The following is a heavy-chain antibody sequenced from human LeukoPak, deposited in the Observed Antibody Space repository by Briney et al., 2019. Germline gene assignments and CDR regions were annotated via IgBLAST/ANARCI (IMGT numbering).Heavy chain of an antibody. CDR1: GGSFSGYY. V-gene: IGHV4-34*01. D-gene: IGHD2-2*01. CDR3: ARDHCSSTSCLDI. Sequence: PSETLSLTCAVYGGSFSGYYWSWIRQPPGKGLEWIGSIYHSGSTYYNPSLKSRVTISVDTSKNQFSLKLSSVTAADTAVYYCARDHCSSTSCLDIWGQGTMVTVSS. J-gene: IGHJ3*02. CDR2: IYHSGST.